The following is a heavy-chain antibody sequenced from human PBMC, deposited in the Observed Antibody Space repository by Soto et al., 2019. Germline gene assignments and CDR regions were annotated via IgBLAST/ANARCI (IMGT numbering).Heavy chain of an antibody. CDR2: ISYDGSDK. J-gene: IGHJ4*01. D-gene: IGHD3-22*01. Sequence: GGSLRLSCAASGFTFSVYGFHWVRQAPGKGLEWVAVISYDGSDKYYADSEKGRFTISRDNSKNTLYLQMNSLRAEDTAVYYCAKGVFYYYGSSGYSPDYWGQGSLVTVSS. CDR1: GFTFSVYG. V-gene: IGHV3-30*18. CDR3: AKGVFYYYGSSGYSPDY.